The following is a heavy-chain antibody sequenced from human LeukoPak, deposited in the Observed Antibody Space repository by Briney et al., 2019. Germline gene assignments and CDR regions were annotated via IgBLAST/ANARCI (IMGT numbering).Heavy chain of an antibody. V-gene: IGHV3-23*01. J-gene: IGHJ4*02. D-gene: IGHD3-10*01. CDR2: ISGSGGST. Sequence: PGGSLRLSCAASGFTFSSYAMSWVRQAPGKGREWVSGISGSGGSTYYADSVKGRFTIARDNSENTLYLQMNSLSAEDTAVYYCAKDYCYGSGSVDYWGQGTLVTVSS. CDR3: AKDYCYGSGSVDY. CDR1: GFTFSSYA.